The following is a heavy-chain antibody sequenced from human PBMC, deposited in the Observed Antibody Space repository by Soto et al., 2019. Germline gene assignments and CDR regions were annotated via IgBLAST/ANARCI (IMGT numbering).Heavy chain of an antibody. Sequence: QVQLVQSGAEVKKPGSSVKVSCKASGGTFTTYAISWVRQAPGQGLEWMGGIIPIFGTANYAQKFQGRVTITADESTSTAYMELSSLRSEDTAIYYCARAKMVTATSWYFDLWGRGTLVTVSS. V-gene: IGHV1-69*01. CDR1: GGTFTTYA. D-gene: IGHD2-21*02. CDR3: ARAKMVTATSWYFDL. CDR2: IIPIFGTA. J-gene: IGHJ2*01.